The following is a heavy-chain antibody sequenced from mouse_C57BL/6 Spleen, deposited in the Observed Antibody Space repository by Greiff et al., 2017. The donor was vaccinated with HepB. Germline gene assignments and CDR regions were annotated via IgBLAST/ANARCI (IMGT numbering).Heavy chain of an antibody. CDR1: GFNIKDDY. V-gene: IGHV14-4*01. J-gene: IGHJ4*01. CDR2: IDPENGDT. CDR3: TPTGTGYAMDY. D-gene: IGHD4-1*02. Sequence: VHVKQSGAELVRPGASVKLSCTASGFNIKDDYMHWVKQRPEQGLEWIGWIDPENGDTEYASKFQGKATITADTSSNTAYLQLSSLTSEDTAVYYCTPTGTGYAMDYWGQGTSVTVSS.